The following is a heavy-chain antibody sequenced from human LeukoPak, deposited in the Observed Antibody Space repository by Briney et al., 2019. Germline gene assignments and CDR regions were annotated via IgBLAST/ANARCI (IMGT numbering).Heavy chain of an antibody. V-gene: IGHV4-34*01. CDR2: INHSGST. CDR3: ARVPPYGDYVFDY. CDR1: GGSFSGYY. Sequence: PSETLSLTCAVYGGSFSGYYWSWIRQPPGKGLEWIGEINHSGSTNYNPSLKSRVTISVDTSKNQFSLKLSSVTAADTAVYYCARVPPYGDYVFDYWGQGTLVTVSS. D-gene: IGHD4-17*01. J-gene: IGHJ4*02.